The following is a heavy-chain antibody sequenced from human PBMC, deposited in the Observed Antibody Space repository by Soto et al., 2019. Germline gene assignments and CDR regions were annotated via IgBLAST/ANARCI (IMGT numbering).Heavy chain of an antibody. CDR1: GGSISSYY. V-gene: IGHV4-59*08. J-gene: IGHJ4*02. Sequence: SETLSLTCTVSGGSISSYYWSWIRQPPGKGLEWIGYIYYSGSTNYIPSLKSRVTISVDTSKNQFSLKLSSVTAADTAVYYCARIAVGYYDSSGSLFDYWGQGTLVTVSS. CDR2: IYYSGST. D-gene: IGHD3-22*01. CDR3: ARIAVGYYDSSGSLFDY.